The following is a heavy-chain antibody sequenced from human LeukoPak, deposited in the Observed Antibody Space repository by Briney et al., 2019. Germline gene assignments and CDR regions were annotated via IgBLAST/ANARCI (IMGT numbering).Heavy chain of an antibody. V-gene: IGHV4-4*02. CDR2: IHRSGSP. Sequence: SETLSLTCTVSLDSTTSNFWSWVRQPPGKGLEWIGEIHRSGSPNYNPSLQSRVTVSIDRSRNQIVLELSSVTAADTAVYYCAREILGGFNPGAYWGQGTLVTVS. CDR1: LDSTTSNF. J-gene: IGHJ4*02. D-gene: IGHD1-14*01. CDR3: AREILGGFNPGAY.